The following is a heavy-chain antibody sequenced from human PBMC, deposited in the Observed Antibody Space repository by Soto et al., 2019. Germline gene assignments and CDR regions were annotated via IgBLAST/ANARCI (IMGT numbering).Heavy chain of an antibody. D-gene: IGHD2-8*01. CDR2: IGGNGGDT. V-gene: IGHV3-23*01. J-gene: IGHJ3*01. Sequence: EVQLLESGGGLVQPGGSLRLSCVASRFTFSDYAMSWVRQAPGKGLEWVSAIGGNGGDTHYTDSVKGRFTISRDNSKNTLYLQMNSLRHEDTDMYYGSKDQFKANGQFDAFDVWGQGTVVTVSS. CDR3: SKDQFKANGQFDAFDV. CDR1: RFTFSDYA.